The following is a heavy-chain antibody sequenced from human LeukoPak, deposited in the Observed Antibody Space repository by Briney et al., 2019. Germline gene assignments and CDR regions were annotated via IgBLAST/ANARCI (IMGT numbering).Heavy chain of an antibody. CDR3: VIVRSSCWSEYYFDY. D-gene: IGHD6-19*01. V-gene: IGHV4-59*01. Sequence: TTSETLSLTCSVSGGLISSYYGSCLRQPPGKGLEWIGYIYNSGSTNYNPSLKSRVTVSVGTSKNQFSLKLSYVTAADTAVYYCVIVRSSCWSEYYFDYWGQGTLVTVSS. J-gene: IGHJ4*02. CDR2: IYNSGST. CDR1: GGLISSYY.